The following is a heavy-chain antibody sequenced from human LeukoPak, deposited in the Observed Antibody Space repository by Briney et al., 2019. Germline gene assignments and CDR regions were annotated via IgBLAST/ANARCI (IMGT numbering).Heavy chain of an antibody. CDR1: GFAFCTYA. CDR3: VKDVGTRMGGPYDC. V-gene: IGHV3-23*01. J-gene: IGHJ4*02. D-gene: IGHD3-16*01. CDR2: IRVRGDST. Sequence: GGSLRLSCAASGFAFCTYAMTCVRQAPARGLEWVAAIRVRGDSTYYADSAEGRFTNSRHNPENTLYLQMNSLSAEHTAVYYCVKDVGTRMGGPYDCWGQGGLVTVSS.